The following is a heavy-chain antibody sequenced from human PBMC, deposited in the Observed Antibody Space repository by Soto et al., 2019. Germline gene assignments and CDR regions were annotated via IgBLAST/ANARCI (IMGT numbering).Heavy chain of an antibody. CDR2: INPSGGST. CDR3: ARDRLVGSGPQSGYSSGWPDY. D-gene: IGHD6-19*01. V-gene: IGHV1-46*01. CDR1: GYTFTSYY. J-gene: IGHJ4*02. Sequence: ASVKVSCKASGYTFTSYYMHWVRQAPGQGLEWMGIINPSGGSTNYAQKLQGRVTMTTDTSTSTAYMELRSLRSDDTAVYYCARDRLVGSGPQSGYSSGWPDYWGQGTLVTVSS.